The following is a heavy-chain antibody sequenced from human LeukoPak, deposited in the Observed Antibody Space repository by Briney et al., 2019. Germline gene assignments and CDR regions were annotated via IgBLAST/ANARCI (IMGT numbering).Heavy chain of an antibody. CDR2: ISGSGGST. Sequence: GGSLRLSCAASGFTFSSYAMSWVRQAPGKGLEWVSAISGSGGSTYYADSVKGRFTISRDNSKKTLYLQMNSPRAEDTAVYYCARVLYDSSGFYSGAFDYWGQGTLVTVSS. J-gene: IGHJ4*02. D-gene: IGHD3-22*01. CDR1: GFTFSSYA. V-gene: IGHV3-23*01. CDR3: ARVLYDSSGFYSGAFDY.